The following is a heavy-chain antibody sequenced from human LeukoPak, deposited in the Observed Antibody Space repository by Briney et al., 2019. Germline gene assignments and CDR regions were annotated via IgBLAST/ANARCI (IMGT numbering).Heavy chain of an antibody. CDR2: IWSDGSNK. J-gene: IGHJ4*02. Sequence: GGSLRLSCAASGFTFNNYAMHWVRQAPGKGLEWVAVIWSDGSNKYYADSVKGRFTISRDNSKNTLYLQMNSLRAEDTAVYYCASLGSNYFDYWGQGTLVTVSS. CDR3: ASLGSNYFDY. V-gene: IGHV3-33*01. D-gene: IGHD3-10*01. CDR1: GFTFNNYA.